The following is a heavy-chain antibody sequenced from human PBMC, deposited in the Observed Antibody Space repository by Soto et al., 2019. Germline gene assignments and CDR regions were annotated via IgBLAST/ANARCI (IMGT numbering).Heavy chain of an antibody. CDR1: GFTYSSHA. Sequence: PGGSLRLSCAASGFTYSSHAMSWVRQAPGKGLEWVSAISGSGGYKYYANSVKGRLTISRDNSKNTLHLQMNSLTADDTAVYYCATSSDTSGYFYNWWGQGTLVTVSS. D-gene: IGHD3-22*01. CDR3: ATSSDTSGYFYNW. V-gene: IGHV3-23*01. J-gene: IGHJ4*02. CDR2: ISGSGGYK.